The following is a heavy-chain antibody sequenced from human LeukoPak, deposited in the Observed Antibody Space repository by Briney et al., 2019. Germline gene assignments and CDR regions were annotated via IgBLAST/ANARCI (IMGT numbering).Heavy chain of an antibody. V-gene: IGHV4-39*07. D-gene: IGHD3-3*01. Sequence: SETLSLTCTVSGGSISSSSYYWGWIRQPPGKGLEWIGSIYYSGSTYYNPSLKSRVTISVDTSKNQFSLKLSSVTAADTAVYYCARGLGRFLAGHFDPWGQGTLVTVSS. CDR3: ARGLGRFLAGHFDP. CDR1: GGSISSSSYY. J-gene: IGHJ5*02. CDR2: IYYSGST.